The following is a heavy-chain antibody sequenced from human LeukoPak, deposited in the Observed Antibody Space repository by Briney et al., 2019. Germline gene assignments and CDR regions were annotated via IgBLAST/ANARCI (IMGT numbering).Heavy chain of an antibody. Sequence: SETLSLTCTVSGGSISSDNYQWSWLRQPPVKGLEWIGYINYSGSTYYNPSLKSRVTISVDTSKNQFSLKLTSVTAADTAVYYCARYGSGSTWFDPWGQGTLVTVSS. D-gene: IGHD3-10*01. V-gene: IGHV4-30-4*01. CDR3: ARYGSGSTWFDP. CDR2: INYSGST. J-gene: IGHJ5*02. CDR1: GGSISSDNYQ.